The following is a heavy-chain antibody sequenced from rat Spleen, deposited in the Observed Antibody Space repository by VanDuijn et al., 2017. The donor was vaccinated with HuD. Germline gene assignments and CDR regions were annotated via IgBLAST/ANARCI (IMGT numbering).Heavy chain of an antibody. CDR3: ARELGPSYYFDY. CDR1: GFSLTSYY. J-gene: IGHJ2*01. D-gene: IGHD4-6*01. V-gene: IGHV2-65*01. CDR2: IRSGGST. Sequence: QVQLKETGPGLVQPTQTLSITCTVSGFSLTSYYMQWVRQTPGKGLEWMGFIRSGGSTEYNSEFKSRLSISRDTSKSQVFLKMNSLQTEDIATYYCARELGPSYYFDYWGQGVMVTVSS.